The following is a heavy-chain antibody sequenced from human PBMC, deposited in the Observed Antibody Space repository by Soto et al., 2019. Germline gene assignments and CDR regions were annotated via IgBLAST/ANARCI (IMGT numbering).Heavy chain of an antibody. CDR2: IYHSGST. V-gene: IGHV4-4*02. CDR3: TREKLAAAPPWFDP. CDR1: GGSISSSNW. D-gene: IGHD6-13*01. Sequence: SDTLSLTCGVSGGSISSSNWWSWVRQPPGKGLEWIGEIYHSGSTNYNPSLKSRVTISVDKSKNQFSLKLSSVTAADTAVYYCTREKLAAAPPWFDPWGQGTLVTVSS. J-gene: IGHJ5*02.